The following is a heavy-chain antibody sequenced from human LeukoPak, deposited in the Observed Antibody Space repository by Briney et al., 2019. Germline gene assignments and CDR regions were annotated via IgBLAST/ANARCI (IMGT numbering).Heavy chain of an antibody. V-gene: IGHV3-9*01. CDR3: ADPVLLSDY. J-gene: IGHJ4*02. Sequence: GRSLRLSCAASGFTFDDYAMHWVRQAPGKGLEWVSGISWNSGSIGYADSVKGRSTISRDNSKNTLYLQMNSLRAEDTAVYYCADPVLLSDYWGQGTLVTVSS. CDR1: GFTFDDYA. D-gene: IGHD3-10*01. CDR2: ISWNSGSI.